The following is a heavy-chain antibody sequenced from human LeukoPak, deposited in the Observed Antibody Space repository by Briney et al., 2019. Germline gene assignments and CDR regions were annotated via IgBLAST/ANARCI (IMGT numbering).Heavy chain of an antibody. Sequence: GGSLRLSCAASGFIFSSYTMNWVRQAPGKGLEWVSSIAGSSGYISYADSVKGRFTISRDNAKKPLYLQMTSLTADDTAVHYCARDRGAYCGGDCYLGFDYWGRGTLVTVSS. CDR1: GFIFSSYT. CDR3: ARDRGAYCGGDCYLGFDY. CDR2: IAGSSGYI. D-gene: IGHD2-21*02. J-gene: IGHJ4*01. V-gene: IGHV3-21*01.